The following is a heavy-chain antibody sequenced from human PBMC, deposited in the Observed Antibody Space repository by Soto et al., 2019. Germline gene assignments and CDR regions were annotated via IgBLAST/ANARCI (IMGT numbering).Heavy chain of an antibody. D-gene: IGHD3-22*01. J-gene: IGHJ4*02. Sequence: QVQLQESGPGLVKPSQTLSLTCTVSGGSISSGGYYWSWIRQHPGKGLEWIGYIYYSGSTYYNPSLNSRVTISVDTSKKQFSLKLSSVTAADTAVYYCASVTYYYDSRGYYPDYWGQGTLVTVSS. CDR3: ASVTYYYDSRGYYPDY. V-gene: IGHV4-31*03. CDR1: GGSISSGGYY. CDR2: IYYSGST.